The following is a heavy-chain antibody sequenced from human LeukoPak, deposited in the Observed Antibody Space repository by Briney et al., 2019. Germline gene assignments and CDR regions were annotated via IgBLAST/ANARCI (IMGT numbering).Heavy chain of an antibody. Sequence: GASVKVSCKASGYTFTSNYIHWVRQAPGQGLEWMGVINPSGDSTTYAQNFQGRVTMTRDTSTSTVYMELRSLRSEDTAIYYCAKLATSDTGETYWGQGTLVTVSS. V-gene: IGHV1-46*01. CDR1: GYTFTSNY. D-gene: IGHD3-16*01. CDR2: INPSGDST. J-gene: IGHJ4*02. CDR3: AKLATSDTGETY.